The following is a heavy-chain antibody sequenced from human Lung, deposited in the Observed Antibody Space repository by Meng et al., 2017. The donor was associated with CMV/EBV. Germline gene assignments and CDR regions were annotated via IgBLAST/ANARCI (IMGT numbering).Heavy chain of an antibody. Sequence: LLAAVQGPVEPSELLSPPCTVSGCCISTYYWSWMRSPPGKGLGLIGNSYYSGSTNYHPSHARRVTIAVDSSKYQFPLKLSFVTAADTVVYYCARHQNGGTYTLDYWGQGTLVTVSS. D-gene: IGHD3-16*01. V-gene: IGHV4-59*08. CDR1: GCCISTYY. J-gene: IGHJ4*02. CDR2: SYYSGST. CDR3: ARHQNGGTYTLDY.